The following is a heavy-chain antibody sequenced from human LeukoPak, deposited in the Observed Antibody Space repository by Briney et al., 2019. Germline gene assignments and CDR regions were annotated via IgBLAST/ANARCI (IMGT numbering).Heavy chain of an antibody. CDR3: ARGASSSP. CDR1: GFTFSTFW. Sequence: GGSLRLSREASGFTFSTFWMTWVRQVPGKGLEWVANIKQDGSERNYVDSVKGRFTISRDNAKNSLYLQMNSLRAEDTAVYYCARGASSSPWGQGTLVTVSS. CDR2: IKQDGSER. V-gene: IGHV3-7*03. J-gene: IGHJ5*02. D-gene: IGHD6-13*01.